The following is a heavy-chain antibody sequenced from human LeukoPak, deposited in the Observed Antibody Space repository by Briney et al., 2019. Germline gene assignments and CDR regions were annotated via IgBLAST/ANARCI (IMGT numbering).Heavy chain of an antibody. D-gene: IGHD2-8*01. CDR2: IIPIFGTA. J-gene: IGHJ4*02. CDR1: GGTFSSYA. CDR3: ARVSFNEYYFDY. Sequence: SVKVSCKASGGTFSSYAISWVRQAPGQGLEWMGRIIPIFGTANYAQKFQGRVTITTDESTGTAYMELSSLRSEDTAVYYCARVSFNEYYFDYWGQGTLVTVSS. V-gene: IGHV1-69*05.